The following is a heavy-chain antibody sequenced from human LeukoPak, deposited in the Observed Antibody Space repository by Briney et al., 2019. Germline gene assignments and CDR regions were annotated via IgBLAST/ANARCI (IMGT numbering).Heavy chain of an antibody. CDR2: IWYGGSNK. V-gene: IGHV3-30*02. CDR1: GFTFSSYG. CDR3: AKDNGGSSGLTDY. D-gene: IGHD3-22*01. Sequence: GGSLRLSCAASGFTFSSYGMHWVRQAPGKGLEWVAVIWYGGSNKYYADSVKGRFTISRDNSKNTLYLQMNSLRAEDTAVYYCAKDNGGSSGLTDYWGQGTLVTVSS. J-gene: IGHJ4*02.